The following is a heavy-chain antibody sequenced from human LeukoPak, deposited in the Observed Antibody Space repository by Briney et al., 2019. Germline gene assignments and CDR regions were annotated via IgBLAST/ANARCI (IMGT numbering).Heavy chain of an antibody. CDR1: GGSISSGGYY. CDR2: IYHSGST. Sequence: SQTLSLTCTVSGGSISSGGYYWSWIRQPPGKGLEWIGYIYHSGSTYYNPSLKSRVTISVDRSKNQFSLKLSSVTAADTAVYYCAREGIAARPRGYWGQGTLVTVSS. V-gene: IGHV4-30-2*01. CDR3: AREGIAARPRGY. D-gene: IGHD6-6*01. J-gene: IGHJ4*02.